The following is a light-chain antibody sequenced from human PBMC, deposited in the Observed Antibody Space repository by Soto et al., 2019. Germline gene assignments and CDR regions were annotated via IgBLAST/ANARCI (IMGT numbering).Light chain of an antibody. CDR3: QQYNNWPGLWT. J-gene: IGKJ1*01. Sequence: EIVMTQSPATLSVSPGERATLSCRASQSVSSNLAWYQQKPGQAPRLLIYGASTRATGIPARFSGSGSGTEFTLTISSLQSEDFAVYYCQQYNNWPGLWTFGKGTKVEIK. CDR2: GAS. CDR1: QSVSSN. V-gene: IGKV3-15*01.